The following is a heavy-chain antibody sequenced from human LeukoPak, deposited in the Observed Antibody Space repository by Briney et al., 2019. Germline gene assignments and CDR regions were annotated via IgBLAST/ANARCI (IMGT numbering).Heavy chain of an antibody. V-gene: IGHV3-23*01. D-gene: IGHD6-19*01. CDR3: VKSQSSDRAGYFDY. Sequence: GGSLRLSCVASGFTFGYYAMSWVRQAPGKGLEWVSFSGSGGITYFADSVKGRFTISRDNSKNTLHLQMSYLRAKDTGLYYCVKSQSSDRAGYFDYWGQGTLVTVSS. CDR1: GFTFGYYA. J-gene: IGHJ4*02. CDR2: SGSGGIT.